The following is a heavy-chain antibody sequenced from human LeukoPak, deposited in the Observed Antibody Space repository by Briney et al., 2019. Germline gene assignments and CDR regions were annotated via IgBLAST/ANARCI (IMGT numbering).Heavy chain of an antibody. D-gene: IGHD3-22*01. J-gene: IGHJ5*01. CDR3: ARDREFCDRNCYSGWFAS. Sequence: GASVKVSCTASGYTFTDYLIHWVRQAPGQGPEWMGRINPNSGGTRYAQKFQSRVIITRETSITTLYMERSSLRSDDTAVYYCARDREFCDRNCYSGWFASWGQGTLVTVSS. CDR1: GYTFTDYL. CDR2: INPNSGGT. V-gene: IGHV1-2*06.